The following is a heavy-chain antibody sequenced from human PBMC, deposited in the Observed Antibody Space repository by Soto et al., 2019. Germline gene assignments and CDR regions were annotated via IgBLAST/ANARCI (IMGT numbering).Heavy chain of an antibody. J-gene: IGHJ4*02. CDR2: IQQDGSER. Sequence: GGSLRLSXAASGFTFSSYWMGWVRQAPGKGLEWVANIQQDGSERHYGGSVKGRFTISRDNAKNSLYLQMNSLRAEDTAVYYCVESGGAADYWGRGTLVTVS. D-gene: IGHD2-8*02. V-gene: IGHV3-7*03. CDR1: GFTFSSYW. CDR3: VESGGAADY.